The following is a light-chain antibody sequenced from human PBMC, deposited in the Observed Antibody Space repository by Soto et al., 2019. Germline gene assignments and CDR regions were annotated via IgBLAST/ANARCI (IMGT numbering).Light chain of an antibody. CDR2: DTS. CDR1: TGAVTSGHW. J-gene: IGLJ3*02. Sequence: QAVVTQEPSLTVFPGGTVTLTCGSNTGAVTSGHWTYWFQQKPGQAPRTLIFDTSNKQSWTPARFSGSLLGGKAALTLSGAQPDDEADYYCLLSYSGVRVFGGGTKLTVL. V-gene: IGLV7-46*01. CDR3: LLSYSGVRV.